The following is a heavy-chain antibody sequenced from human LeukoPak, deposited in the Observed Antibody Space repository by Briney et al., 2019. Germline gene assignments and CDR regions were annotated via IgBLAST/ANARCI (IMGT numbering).Heavy chain of an antibody. CDR3: ARGKNYDFWSGSNVMADYYYYMDV. CDR1: GGSFSGYY. D-gene: IGHD3-3*01. V-gene: IGHV4-34*01. J-gene: IGHJ6*03. CDR2: INHSGST. Sequence: SETLSLTCAVYGGSFSGYYWSWIRQPPGKGLEWIGEINHSGSTNYNPSLKSRVTISVDTSKNQSSLRLSSVTAADTAVYYCARGKNYDFWSGSNVMADYYYYMDVWGKGTTVTVSS.